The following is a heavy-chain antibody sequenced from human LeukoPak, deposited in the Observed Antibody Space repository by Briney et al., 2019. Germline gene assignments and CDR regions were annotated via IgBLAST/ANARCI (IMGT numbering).Heavy chain of an antibody. J-gene: IGHJ4*02. CDR2: ISGSGGST. CDR3: AKTMGAIDHDY. Sequence: PGGSLRLSCAASGFTFSNYNMNWVRQAPGKGLEWVSTISGSGGSTYYADSVKGRFTISRDNSKNMLYLQMNSLRAEDTAVYYCAKTMGAIDHDYWGQGTLVTVSS. D-gene: IGHD1-26*01. CDR1: GFTFSNYN. V-gene: IGHV3-23*01.